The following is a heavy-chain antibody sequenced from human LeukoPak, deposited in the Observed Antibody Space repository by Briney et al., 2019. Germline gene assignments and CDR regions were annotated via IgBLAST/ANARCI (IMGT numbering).Heavy chain of an antibody. D-gene: IGHD1-26*01. CDR1: GFTFSSYD. J-gene: IGHJ4*02. V-gene: IGHV3-64D*08. CDR2: ISSNGDIT. CDR3: VKDRSGSFCFDY. Sequence: GGSLRLSRSASGFTFSSYDMHWVRQAPGKGLEYVSSISSNGDITSHADSVKDKVTISRDNSKNTLYLQMSNLRAEDTAVYYCVKDRSGSFCFDYWGQGTLVTVSS.